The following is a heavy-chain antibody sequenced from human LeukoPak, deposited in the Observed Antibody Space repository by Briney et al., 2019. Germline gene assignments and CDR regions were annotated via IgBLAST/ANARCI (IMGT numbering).Heavy chain of an antibody. Sequence: GASVKVSCKASEYTFTGYYMHWVRQAPGQGLEWMGWIHPNSGGTNYAQKFQGRVTMTRDTSITTAYMELSRLRSDDTAVYYCARDGGKVGATGPFDYWGQGTLVTVSS. CDR1: EYTFTGYY. J-gene: IGHJ4*02. V-gene: IGHV1-2*02. CDR3: ARDGGKVGATGPFDY. CDR2: IHPNSGGT. D-gene: IGHD1-26*01.